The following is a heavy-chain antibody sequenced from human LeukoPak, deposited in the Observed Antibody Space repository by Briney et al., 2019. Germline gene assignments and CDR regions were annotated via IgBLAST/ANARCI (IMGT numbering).Heavy chain of an antibody. V-gene: IGHV1-46*01. CDR3: ARVFREVAGTRGYYFDY. D-gene: IGHD6-19*01. CDR1: GYAFTSYY. Sequence: ASVKVSCKASGYAFTSYYMHWVRQAPGQGLGWMGIINPSGGSTSYAQKFQGRVTMTRDTSISTAYMELSRLRSDDTAVYYCARVFREVAGTRGYYFDYWGQGTLVTVSS. J-gene: IGHJ4*02. CDR2: INPSGGST.